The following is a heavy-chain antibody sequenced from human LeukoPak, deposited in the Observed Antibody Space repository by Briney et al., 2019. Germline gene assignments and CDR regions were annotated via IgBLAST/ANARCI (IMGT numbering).Heavy chain of an antibody. J-gene: IGHJ5*02. CDR2: ISAYNGNT. CDR1: GYTFTSYG. Sequence: ASVKVSCKASGYTFTSYGISWVRQAPGQGLEWMGWISAYNGNTNYAQKFQGRVTMTRDTSISTAYMELSRLRSDDSAVYYCARAAVAAGSTETFDPWGQGTLVTVSS. CDR3: ARAAVAAGSTETFDP. D-gene: IGHD2-15*01. V-gene: IGHV1-18*01.